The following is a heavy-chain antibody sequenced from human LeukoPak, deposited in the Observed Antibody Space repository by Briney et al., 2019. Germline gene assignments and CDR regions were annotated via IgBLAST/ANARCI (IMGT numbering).Heavy chain of an antibody. Sequence: SETLSLTCFVSGGSVNDYYWSWIRQSPGKGLEWIGYIYYIGTTDYNPSLRSRVTISVDTSKNQFSLKLSSVTAADTAVYYCARDYRNDAFDIWGQGTMVTVSS. V-gene: IGHV4-59*02. CDR1: GGSVNDYY. CDR2: IYYIGTT. J-gene: IGHJ3*02. D-gene: IGHD1-14*01. CDR3: ARDYRNDAFDI.